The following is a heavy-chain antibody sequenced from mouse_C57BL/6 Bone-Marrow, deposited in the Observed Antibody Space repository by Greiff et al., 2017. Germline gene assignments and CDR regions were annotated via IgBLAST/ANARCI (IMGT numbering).Heavy chain of an antibody. D-gene: IGHD2-12*01. J-gene: IGHJ2*01. CDR2: IDPSDSYT. V-gene: IGHV1-50*01. CDR1: GYTFTSYW. CDR3: ARDDSRFFDY. Sequence: QVQLQQPGAELVKPGASVKLSCKASGYTFTSYWMQWVKQRPGQGLEWIGGIDPSDSYTNYNQKFKGKATLTVDTSSSTAYMQLSSLTSEDSAVYCCARDDSRFFDYWGQGTTLTVSS.